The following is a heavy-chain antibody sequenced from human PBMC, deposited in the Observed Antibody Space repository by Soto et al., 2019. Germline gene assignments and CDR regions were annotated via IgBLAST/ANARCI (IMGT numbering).Heavy chain of an antibody. V-gene: IGHV1-69*11. Sequence: QGQLVQSGPEVKSLGSSVKVSCKASGDTFRNYAFSWVRQAPGQGLEWMGGIIPILGTADYAQRFQGRVTITADESTDTAYMELKSLRSGDTAVYFCARDRDDSSGYFRLWGRGTLVTVSS. J-gene: IGHJ2*01. CDR1: GDTFRNYA. CDR3: ARDRDDSSGYFRL. CDR2: IIPILGTA. D-gene: IGHD3-22*01.